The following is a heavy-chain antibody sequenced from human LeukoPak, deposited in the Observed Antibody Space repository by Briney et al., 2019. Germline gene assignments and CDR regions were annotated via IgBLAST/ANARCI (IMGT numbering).Heavy chain of an antibody. Sequence: PGGSLRLSCAASGSTFRSHTMNWVRQALGKGLEWISYISNTGSVIYYADSVKGRFTISRDNAKNSLYLQMNSLRAEDTAVYYCARNLPAADYWGQGTLVTVPS. CDR1: GSTFRSHT. D-gene: IGHD2-2*01. CDR3: ARNLPAADY. J-gene: IGHJ4*02. CDR2: ISNTGSVI. V-gene: IGHV3-48*04.